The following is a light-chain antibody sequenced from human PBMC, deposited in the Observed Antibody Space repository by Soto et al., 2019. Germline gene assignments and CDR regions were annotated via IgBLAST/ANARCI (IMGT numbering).Light chain of an antibody. Sequence: QSVLTQPPSASGTPGQRVTISCSGSSSNIGSNYVYSYQQFPGSAPKLLIYRNDQRPSGVPDRFPGSKTGTSASLAISGPRSVDEADYYCAAWDDSPSAVVFGGGTKVTVL. CDR1: SSNIGSNY. V-gene: IGLV1-47*01. CDR2: RND. CDR3: AAWDDSPSAVV. J-gene: IGLJ2*01.